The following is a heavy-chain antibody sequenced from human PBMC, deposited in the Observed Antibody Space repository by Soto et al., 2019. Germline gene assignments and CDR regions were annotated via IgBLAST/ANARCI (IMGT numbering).Heavy chain of an antibody. V-gene: IGHV3-11*01. CDR2: ISGGGTTM. CDR1: GFSFSDHY. Sequence: PGGSLRLSCAASGFSFSDHYMTWIRQAPGKGLEWVSRISGGGTTMYYADSVKGRFTVSRDNAKNSLYLQMNSLRAEDTAVYYCSGDPYYYGSEFWGQGALVTVSS. J-gene: IGHJ4*02. D-gene: IGHD3-10*01. CDR3: SGDPYYYGSEF.